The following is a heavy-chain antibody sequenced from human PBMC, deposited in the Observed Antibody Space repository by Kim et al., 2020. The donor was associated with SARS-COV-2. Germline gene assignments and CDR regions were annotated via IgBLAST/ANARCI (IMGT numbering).Heavy chain of an antibody. CDR3: VRYSAYYFGS. Sequence: SETLSLTCNVSGASIISGSYYWGWIREAPGKGLEWIGSISSSGSTYYSPSLKSRVSISRSTSKNQFSLDRVSVTAADTALYVCVRYSAYYFGSWGQGIRLTVSS. V-gene: IGHV4-39*07. CDR2: ISSSGST. CDR1: GASIISGSYY. J-gene: IGHJ5*02. D-gene: IGHD3-9*01.